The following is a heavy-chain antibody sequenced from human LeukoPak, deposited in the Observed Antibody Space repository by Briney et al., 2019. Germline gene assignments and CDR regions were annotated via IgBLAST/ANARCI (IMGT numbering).Heavy chain of an antibody. CDR1: GFTFDDYA. D-gene: IGHD6-19*01. Sequence: GGSLRLSCAASGFTFDDYAMHWVRHAPGKGLEWVSAISGSGGSTYYADSVKGRFTISRDNSKNTLYLQMNSLRAEDTAVYYCAKTVAGSFDYWGQGTLVTVSS. V-gene: IGHV3-23*01. CDR2: ISGSGGST. J-gene: IGHJ4*02. CDR3: AKTVAGSFDY.